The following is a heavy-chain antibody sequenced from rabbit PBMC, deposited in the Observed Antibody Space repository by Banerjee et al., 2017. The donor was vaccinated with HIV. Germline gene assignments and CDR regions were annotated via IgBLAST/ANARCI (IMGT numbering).Heavy chain of an antibody. CDR2: INTNSGNA. V-gene: IGHV1S45*01. Sequence: QEQLEESGGDLVKPEGSLTLTCTASGFSFSNKYVMCWVRQAPGKGLEWIACINTNSGNAVYASWAKGRFTISKTSSTTVTLQMTSLTAADTATYFCARGGYADYPGYGYVFGLWGQGTLVTVS. CDR1: GFSFSNKYV. J-gene: IGHJ4*01. D-gene: IGHD7-1*01. CDR3: ARGGYADYPGYGYVFGL.